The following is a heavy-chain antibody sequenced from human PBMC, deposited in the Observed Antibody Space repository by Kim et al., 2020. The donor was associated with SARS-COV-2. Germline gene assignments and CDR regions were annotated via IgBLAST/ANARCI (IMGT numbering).Heavy chain of an antibody. CDR3: AILPWRPTIPPT. J-gene: IGHJ5*02. CDR2: INPDTGNT. D-gene: IGHD2-2*02. V-gene: IGHV1-2*02. CDR1: GYTFTDHY. Sequence: ASVKVSCTASGYTFTDHYLHWVRQAPGQGLEWMGWINPDTGNTRSSQKFQGRVTMTRDTSISTIYMDLSRLTSDDMAIYYCAILPWRPTIPPTWGQGTLVIVSS.